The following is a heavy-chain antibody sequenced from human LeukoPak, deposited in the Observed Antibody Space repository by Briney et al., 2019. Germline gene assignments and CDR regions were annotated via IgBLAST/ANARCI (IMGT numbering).Heavy chain of an antibody. J-gene: IGHJ4*02. D-gene: IGHD3-10*01. CDR2: ISGSGVST. V-gene: IGHV3-23*01. CDR1: GFTFSSYG. CDR3: AKSRGSGLFDY. Sequence: GGSLRLSCAASGFTFSSYGMSWVRQAPGKGLEWVSGISGSGVSTYFADSVKGRFTISRDNSKNTLYLQMNSLRAEDTAVYYCAKSRGSGLFDYWGQGTLVTVAS.